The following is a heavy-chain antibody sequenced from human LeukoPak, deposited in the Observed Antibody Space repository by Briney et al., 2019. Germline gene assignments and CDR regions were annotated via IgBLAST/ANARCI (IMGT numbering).Heavy chain of an antibody. CDR1: GYTFTSYG. D-gene: IGHD3-9*01. CDR2: ISAYNGNT. Sequence: ASVKVSCKASGYTFTSYGISWVRQAPGQGLEWMGWISAYNGNTNYAQKLQGRVTMTTDTSTSTAYMELRSLRSDDTAVYYCARVRSVDILTGYYFAPLDYWGQGTLVTVSS. CDR3: ARVRSVDILTGYYFAPLDY. J-gene: IGHJ4*02. V-gene: IGHV1-18*01.